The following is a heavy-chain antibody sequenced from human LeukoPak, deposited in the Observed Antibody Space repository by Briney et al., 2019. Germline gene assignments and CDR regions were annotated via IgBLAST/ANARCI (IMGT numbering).Heavy chain of an antibody. D-gene: IGHD3-22*01. J-gene: IGHJ2*01. V-gene: IGHV4-59*12. CDR3: ARALRNYYDSSGYYLDWYFDL. CDR2: ISDIGSI. Sequence: SETLSLTRTVSGGSISSYYWSWIRQPPGKGLEWIAYISDIGSINYNPSLKSRVTISLDTSKNQFSLKLSSVTAADTAVYYCARALRNYYDSSGYYLDWYFDLWGRGTLVTVSS. CDR1: GGSISSYY.